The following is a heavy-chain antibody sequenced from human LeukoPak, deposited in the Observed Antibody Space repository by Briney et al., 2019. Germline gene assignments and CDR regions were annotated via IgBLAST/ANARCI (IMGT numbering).Heavy chain of an antibody. CDR1: GFTFSSYG. CDR2: ISYDGSNK. CDR3: ARASDHSGSYPGDY. J-gene: IGHJ4*02. V-gene: IGHV3-30*03. Sequence: GGSLRLSCAASGFTFSSYGMHWVRQAPGKGLEWVAVISYDGSNKYYADSVKGRFTISRDNSKNTLYLQMNSLRAEDTAVYYCARASDHSGSYPGDYWGQGTLVTVSS. D-gene: IGHD1-26*01.